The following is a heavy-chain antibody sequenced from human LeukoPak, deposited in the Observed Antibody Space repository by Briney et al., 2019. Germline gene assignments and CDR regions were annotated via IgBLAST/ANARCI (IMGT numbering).Heavy chain of an antibody. V-gene: IGHV3-30-3*01. CDR1: GFTFSSYA. Sequence: GGSLRLSCAASGFTFSSYATHWVRQAPGKGLEWVAVISYDGSNKYYADSVKGRFTISRDNSDNTLFLQMNSLRAEDRAVYYCARDRTVYYYNAMDVWGQGTTVTVSS. CDR2: ISYDGSNK. J-gene: IGHJ6*02. CDR3: ARDRTVYYYNAMDV.